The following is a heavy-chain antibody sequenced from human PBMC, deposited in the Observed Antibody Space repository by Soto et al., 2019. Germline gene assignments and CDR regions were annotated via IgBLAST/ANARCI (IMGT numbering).Heavy chain of an antibody. V-gene: IGHV1-69*13. CDR2: IIPIFGTA. J-gene: IGHJ6*02. Sequence: SVKVSCKASGGTFGSYAISWVRQAPGQGLEWMGGIIPIFGTANYAQKFQGRVTITADESTSTAYMELSSLRSEDTAVYYCARDSWREKFTNYYYYYGMDVWGQGTTVTVSS. D-gene: IGHD3-3*01. CDR1: GGTFGSYA. CDR3: ARDSWREKFTNYYYYYGMDV.